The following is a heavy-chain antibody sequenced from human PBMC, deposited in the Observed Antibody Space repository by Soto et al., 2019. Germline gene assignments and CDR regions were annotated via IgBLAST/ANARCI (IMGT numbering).Heavy chain of an antibody. CDR1: GYTFTSYG. CDR3: ARDPYYVPYYYYGTDV. CDR2: ISAYNGNT. J-gene: IGHJ6*02. D-gene: IGHD3-16*01. V-gene: IGHV1-18*04. Sequence: ASVKVSCKASGYTFTSYGISWVRQAPGQGLEWMGWISAYNGNTNYAQKLQGRVTMTTDTSTSTAYMELRSLRSDDTAVYYCARDPYYVPYYYYGTDVWGQGPTVTDS.